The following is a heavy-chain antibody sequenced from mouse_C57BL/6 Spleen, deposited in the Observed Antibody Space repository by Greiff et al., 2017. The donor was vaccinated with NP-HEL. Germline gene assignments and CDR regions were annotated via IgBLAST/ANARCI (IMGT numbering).Heavy chain of an antibody. J-gene: IGHJ4*01. CDR3: ARCPYYGSSYEDAMDY. V-gene: IGHV1-55*01. Sequence: VQLQQPGAELVKPGASVKMSCKASGYTFTSYWITWVKQRPGQGLEWIGDIYPGSGSTNYNEKFKSKATLTVDTSSSTAYMQLSSLTSEDSAVYYCARCPYYGSSYEDAMDYWGQGTSVTVSS. CDR1: GYTFTSYW. CDR2: IYPGSGST. D-gene: IGHD1-1*01.